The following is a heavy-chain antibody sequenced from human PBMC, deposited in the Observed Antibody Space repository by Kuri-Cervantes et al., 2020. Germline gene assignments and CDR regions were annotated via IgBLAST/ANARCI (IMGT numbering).Heavy chain of an antibody. Sequence: SETLSLTCTVSGGSISSYYWSWIRQPPGKGLEWIGEIYHSGSTNYNPSLKSRVTISVDKSKNQFSLKLSSVTAADTAVYYCARAPGFCSRGVCWYFDYWGQGSPVTVSS. CDR1: GGSISSYY. CDR2: IYHSGST. D-gene: IGHD2-8*02. V-gene: IGHV4-59*12. J-gene: IGHJ4*02. CDR3: ARAPGFCSRGVCWYFDY.